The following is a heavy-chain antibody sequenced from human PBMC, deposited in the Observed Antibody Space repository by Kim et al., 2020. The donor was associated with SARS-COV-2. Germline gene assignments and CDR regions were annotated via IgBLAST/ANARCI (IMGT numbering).Heavy chain of an antibody. Sequence: GGSLRLSCAASGFTFSSYSMNWVRQAPGKGLEWVSSISSSSSYIYYADSVKGRFTISRDNAKNSLYLQMNSLRAEDTAVYYCARHPPLLDYFDYWGQGTLVTVSS. J-gene: IGHJ4*02. CDR3: ARHPPLLDYFDY. CDR2: ISSSSSYI. D-gene: IGHD2-8*02. CDR1: GFTFSSYS. V-gene: IGHV3-21*01.